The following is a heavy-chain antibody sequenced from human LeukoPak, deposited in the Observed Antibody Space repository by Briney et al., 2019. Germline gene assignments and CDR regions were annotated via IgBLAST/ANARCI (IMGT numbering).Heavy chain of an antibody. Sequence: SETLSLTCTVSGGPISSSSYYWGWIRQPPGKGLAWIGSIYYSGSTFYNPSLKSRVTISVDTSKNQFSLKLNSVTAADTAVYYCARHENGGTTLFDYWGQGTLVTVSS. CDR2: IYYSGST. CDR1: GGPISSSSYY. CDR3: ARHENGGTTLFDY. V-gene: IGHV4-39*01. D-gene: IGHD1-7*01. J-gene: IGHJ4*02.